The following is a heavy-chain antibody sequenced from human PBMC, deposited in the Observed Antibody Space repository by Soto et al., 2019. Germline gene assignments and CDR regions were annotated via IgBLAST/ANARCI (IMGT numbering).Heavy chain of an antibody. Sequence: ASVKVSCKASGYNFTSYGISWVRQAPGQGLEWIGWISAYNGNTNYAQKHQNRVTMTTDTSTSTAYMELRSLRSDDTAVYYCARDRWVSGVVRYYYYGMDVWGQGTTVTVSS. D-gene: IGHD3-3*01. CDR3: ARDRWVSGVVRYYYYGMDV. V-gene: IGHV1-18*01. CDR2: ISAYNGNT. J-gene: IGHJ6*02. CDR1: GYNFTSYG.